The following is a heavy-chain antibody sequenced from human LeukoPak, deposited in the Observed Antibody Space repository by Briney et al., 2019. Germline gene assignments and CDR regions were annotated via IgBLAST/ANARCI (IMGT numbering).Heavy chain of an antibody. V-gene: IGHV4-34*01. D-gene: IGHD3-9*01. CDR1: GGSFSGYY. Sequence: SETLSLTCAVYGGSFSGYYWSWIRQPPGKGLEWIGEINHSGSTNYNPSLKSRVTISVDTSKNQFSLKLSSVTAADTAVCYCARGGYFDWPYDYWGQGTLVTVSS. J-gene: IGHJ4*02. CDR2: INHSGST. CDR3: ARGGYFDWPYDY.